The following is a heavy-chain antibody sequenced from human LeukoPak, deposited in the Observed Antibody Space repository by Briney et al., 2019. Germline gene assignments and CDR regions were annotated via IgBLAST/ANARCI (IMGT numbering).Heavy chain of an antibody. CDR2: IYSGDNS. J-gene: IGHJ3*02. D-gene: IGHD2-15*01. CDR1: GFSVGTNY. Sequence: LGGSLRLSCTASGFSVGTNYMTWVRQAPGKGLEWVSVIYSGDNSYYADSVKGRFTISRDSPRNTLYLQMNSLRVEDTAVYYCARDTGSGYCSGGRCRGAFDIWGQGTMVTVSS. V-gene: IGHV3-53*01. CDR3: ARDTGSGYCSGGRCRGAFDI.